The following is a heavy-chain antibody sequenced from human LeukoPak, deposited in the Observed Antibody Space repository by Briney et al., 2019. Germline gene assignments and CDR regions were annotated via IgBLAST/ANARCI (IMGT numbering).Heavy chain of an antibody. V-gene: IGHV3-30*02. CDR1: GFTFSSYG. CDR3: TTSGEGYYYDSSGSSRPYAFDI. Sequence: GGSLRLSCAASGFTFSSYGMHWVRQAPGKDLEWVTFIRSDGNNKYYADSVKGRFTISRDNSKNTLYLQMNCLKTEDTAVYYCTTSGEGYYYDSSGSSRPYAFDIWGQGTMVTVSS. CDR2: IRSDGNNK. D-gene: IGHD3-22*01. J-gene: IGHJ3*02.